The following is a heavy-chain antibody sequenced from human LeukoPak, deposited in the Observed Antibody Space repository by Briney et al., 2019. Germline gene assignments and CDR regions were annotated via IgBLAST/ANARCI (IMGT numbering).Heavy chain of an antibody. D-gene: IGHD3-10*01. V-gene: IGHV3-48*03. CDR3: ARDVYGSGSYSPSGYFDY. CDR2: ISSSGSTI. CDR1: GFTFSSYE. J-gene: IGHJ4*02. Sequence: GGSLRLSCAASGFTFSSYEMNWVRQAPGKGLEWVSYISSSGSTIYYADSVKGRFTISTDNAKNSLYLQMNSLRGEDTAVYYCARDVYGSGSYSPSGYFDYWGQGTLVTVSS.